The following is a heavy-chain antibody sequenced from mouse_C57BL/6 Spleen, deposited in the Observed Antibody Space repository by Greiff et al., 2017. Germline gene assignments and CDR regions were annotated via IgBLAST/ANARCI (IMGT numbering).Heavy chain of an antibody. CDR1: GYTFTSYG. CDR3: ARITTVVGGAMDY. D-gene: IGHD1-1*01. Sequence: VQLQQSGAELARPGASVKLSCKASGYTFTSYGISWVKQRTGQGLEWIGEIYPRSGNTYYNEKFKGKATLTADKSSSTAYMELRSLTSEDSAVYFCARITTVVGGAMDYWGQGTSVTVSS. CDR2: IYPRSGNT. V-gene: IGHV1-81*01. J-gene: IGHJ4*01.